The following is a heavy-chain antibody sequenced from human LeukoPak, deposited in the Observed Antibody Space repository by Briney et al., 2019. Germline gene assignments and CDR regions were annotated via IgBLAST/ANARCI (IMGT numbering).Heavy chain of an antibody. D-gene: IGHD1-26*01. CDR2: IIPIFGTA. CDR1: GGTFSSYA. CDR3: ARVSGSYAGAVDI. Sequence: SVKVSCKASGGTFSSYAISWVRQAPGQGLEWMGRIIPIFGTANYAQKFQGRVTITTDESTSTAYMELSSLRSEDTAVYYCARVSGSYAGAVDIWGQGTMVTVSS. V-gene: IGHV1-69*05. J-gene: IGHJ3*02.